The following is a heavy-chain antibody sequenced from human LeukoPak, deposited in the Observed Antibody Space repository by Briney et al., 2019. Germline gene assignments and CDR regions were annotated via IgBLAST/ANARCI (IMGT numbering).Heavy chain of an antibody. V-gene: IGHV1-2*02. CDR3: ASGRYCSGGSCYPDGAFDI. J-gene: IGHJ3*02. Sequence: RASVKVSCKVSGYTLTELSMHWVRQAPGQGLEWMGWINPNSGGTNYAQKFQGRVTMTRDTSISTAYMELSRLRSDDTAVYYCASGRYCSGGSCYPDGAFDIWGQGTMVTVSS. D-gene: IGHD2-15*01. CDR2: INPNSGGT. CDR1: GYTLTELS.